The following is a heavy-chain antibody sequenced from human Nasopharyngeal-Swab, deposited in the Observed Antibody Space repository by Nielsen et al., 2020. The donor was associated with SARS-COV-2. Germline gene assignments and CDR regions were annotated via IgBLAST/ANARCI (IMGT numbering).Heavy chain of an antibody. D-gene: IGHD3-3*01. V-gene: IGHV3-30*03. CDR3: ARDLTYYDFWSGYYVDYYYYGMDV. CDR2: ISYDGSNK. Sequence: GGSLRLSCAASGFTFRSYGMHWVRQAPGKGLEWVAVISYDGSNKYYADSVKGRFTISRDNSKNTLYLQMNSLRAEDTAVYYCARDLTYYDFWSGYYVDYYYYGMDVWGQGTTVTVSS. J-gene: IGHJ6*02. CDR1: GFTFRSYG.